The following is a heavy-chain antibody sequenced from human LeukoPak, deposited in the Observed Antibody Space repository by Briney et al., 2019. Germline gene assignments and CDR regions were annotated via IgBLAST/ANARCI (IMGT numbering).Heavy chain of an antibody. CDR3: ARCGGSGWYYFDY. Sequence: GSLRLSCAASGFTFSSYAMSWIRQPPGKGLEWIGEINHSGSTNYNPSLKSRVTISVDTSKNQFSLKLSSVTAADTAVYYCARCGGSGWYYFDYWGQGTLVTVSS. CDR1: GFTFSSYA. J-gene: IGHJ4*02. D-gene: IGHD6-19*01. V-gene: IGHV4-34*01. CDR2: INHSGST.